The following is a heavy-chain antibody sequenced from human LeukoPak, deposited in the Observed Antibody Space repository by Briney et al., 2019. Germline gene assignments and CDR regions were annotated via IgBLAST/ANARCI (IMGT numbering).Heavy chain of an antibody. CDR2: IYTSGST. Sequence: SQTLSLTCTVSGGSISSGSYYWSWIRQPAGKGLEWIGRIYTSGSTNYNPSLKSRVTISVDTSKNQFSLKLSSVTAADTAVYYCARARWYHSGPDAFDIWGQGTMVTVSS. J-gene: IGHJ3*02. CDR1: GGSISSGSYY. D-gene: IGHD4-23*01. CDR3: ARARWYHSGPDAFDI. V-gene: IGHV4-61*02.